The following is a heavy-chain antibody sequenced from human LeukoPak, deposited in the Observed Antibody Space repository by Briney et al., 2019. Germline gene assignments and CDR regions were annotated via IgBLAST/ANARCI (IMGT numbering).Heavy chain of an antibody. CDR3: ARGGGYSSSWYENMDV. D-gene: IGHD6-13*01. CDR2: ISSSSSYI. J-gene: IGHJ6*03. V-gene: IGHV3-21*01. Sequence: GGSLRLSCAASGFTFSSYSMNWVRQAPGKGLEWVSSISSSSSYIYYAGSVKGRFTISRDNAKNSLDLQMNSLRAEDTAVYYCARGGGYSSSWYENMDVWGKGTTVTVSS. CDR1: GFTFSSYS.